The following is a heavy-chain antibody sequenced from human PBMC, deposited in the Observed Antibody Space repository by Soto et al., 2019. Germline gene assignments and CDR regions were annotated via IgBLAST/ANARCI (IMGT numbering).Heavy chain of an antibody. Sequence: QVQLQESGPGLVKPSETLSLTCTVSGGSVSSGSYYWSWIRQPPGKGLEWIGYIYYSGSTNYNPSLKSRVTMSVDTSKNQFSLQLSCVTAADTAVYYWARAGGSMCDYDYWGQGSLVTVSS. CDR2: IYYSGST. J-gene: IGHJ4*02. CDR1: GGSVSSGSYY. CDR3: ARAGGSMCDYDY. V-gene: IGHV4-61*01. D-gene: IGHD1-26*01.